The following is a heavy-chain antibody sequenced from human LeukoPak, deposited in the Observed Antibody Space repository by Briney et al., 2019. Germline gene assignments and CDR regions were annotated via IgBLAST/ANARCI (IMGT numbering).Heavy chain of an antibody. CDR3: ATYRQVLLPFES. J-gene: IGHJ4*02. Sequence: GGSLRLSCAASGFTFSSYDMHWVRQAPGKGLEWVAFIRYGGSIKYYADSVKGRFTVSRDNAKNSLYLQMNSLRAEDTAIYYCATYRQVLLPFESWGQGTLVTVSS. CDR2: IRYGGSIK. CDR1: GFTFSSYD. D-gene: IGHD2-8*02. V-gene: IGHV3-30*02.